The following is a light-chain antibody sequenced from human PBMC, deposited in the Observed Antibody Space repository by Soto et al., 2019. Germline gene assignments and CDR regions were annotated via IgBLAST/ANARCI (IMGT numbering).Light chain of an antibody. Sequence: QSVLTQPPSASGTPGQRVTISCSGTTSNIGHNYVCWYQQLPGSTPKLLILRSDQRPSGVPDRFSGSKSGTSASLTIGGLRSADEADYYCASWDDSLSGFVFGTGTKVTVL. CDR1: TSNIGHNY. CDR2: RSD. J-gene: IGLJ1*01. V-gene: IGLV1-47*01. CDR3: ASWDDSLSGFV.